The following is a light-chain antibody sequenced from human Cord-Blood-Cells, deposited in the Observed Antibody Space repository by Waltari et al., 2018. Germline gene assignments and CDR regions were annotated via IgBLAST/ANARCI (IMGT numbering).Light chain of an antibody. CDR3: LLSYSGAWV. J-gene: IGLJ3*02. V-gene: IGLV7-46*01. Sequence: QAVVTQEPSLAVSPGGTVTLPCGSSPGAVTSGHSPYWFQQKPGQAPRSLIYDTSNNNSWTPARFSGSLLGGKAALTLSGAQPEDEAEYYCLLSYSGAWVFGGGTKLTVL. CDR1: PGAVTSGHS. CDR2: DTS.